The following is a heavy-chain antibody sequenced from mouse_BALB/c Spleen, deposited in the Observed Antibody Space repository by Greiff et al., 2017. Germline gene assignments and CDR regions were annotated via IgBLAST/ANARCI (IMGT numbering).Heavy chain of an antibody. J-gene: IGHJ2*01. D-gene: IGHD2-1*01. CDR1: GFNIKDTY. V-gene: IGHV14-3*02. CDR2: IDPANGNT. Sequence: EVKLMESGAELVKPGASVKLSCTASGFNIKDTYMHWVKQRPEQGLEWIGRIDPANGNTKYDPKFQGKATITADTSSNTAYLQLSSLTSEDTAVYYCARKGIYYGYVDYWGQGTTLTVSS. CDR3: ARKGIYYGYVDY.